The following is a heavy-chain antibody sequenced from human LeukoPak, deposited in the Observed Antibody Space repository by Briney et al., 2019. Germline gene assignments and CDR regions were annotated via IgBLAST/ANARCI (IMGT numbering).Heavy chain of an antibody. V-gene: IGHV3-23*01. CDR1: GFTFSSYA. J-gene: IGHJ5*02. CDR3: AKDRMVRGVIEGNWFDP. CDR2: ISGSGGST. Sequence: GASLRLSCAASGFTFSSYAMSWVRQAPGKGLEWVSAISGSGGSTYYADSVKGRFTISRDNSKNTLYLQMNSPRAEDTAVYYCAKDRMVRGVIEGNWFDPWGQGTLVTVSS. D-gene: IGHD3-10*01.